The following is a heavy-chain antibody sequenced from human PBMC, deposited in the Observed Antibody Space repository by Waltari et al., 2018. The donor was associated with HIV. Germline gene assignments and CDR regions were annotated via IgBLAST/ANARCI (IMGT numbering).Heavy chain of an antibody. CDR1: GFTLNKYI. CDR3: AREAVTTNYYFDN. V-gene: IGHV3-30*04. CDR2: ISYDGSDK. Sequence: VQLVESGGGVVQPGRSLRLSGTGSGFTLNKYILYWCREAPGKGLEWIALISYDGSDKDYADSLRGRFTISRDNSKNTLFLQMDSLRIEDTALYYCAREAVTTNYYFDNWGQGSLVTVSS. J-gene: IGHJ4*02. D-gene: IGHD1-1*01.